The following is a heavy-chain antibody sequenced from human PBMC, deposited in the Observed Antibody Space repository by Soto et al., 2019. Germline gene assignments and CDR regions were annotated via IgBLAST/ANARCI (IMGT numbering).Heavy chain of an antibody. J-gene: IGHJ4*02. CDR1: GFAFSDYY. CDR2: ISSSGSTI. V-gene: IGHV3-11*01. Sequence: GGSLRLSCAASGFAFSDYYRSWIRQAPGKGLEWVSYISSSGSTIYYADSVKGRFTISRDNAKNSLYLQMNSLRAEDTAVYYCARDRIAAAGAYYFYYWGQGTLVTVSS. D-gene: IGHD6-13*01. CDR3: ARDRIAAAGAYYFYY.